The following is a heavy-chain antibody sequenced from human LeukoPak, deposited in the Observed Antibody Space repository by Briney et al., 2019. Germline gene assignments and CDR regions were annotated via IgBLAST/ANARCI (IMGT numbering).Heavy chain of an antibody. Sequence: GGSLRLSCAASGFTFSSYWMSWVRQAPGKGLEWVANIKQGGSEKYYVDSVKGRFTISRDNAKKSLNLQMNSVRAEDTAVYYCARGVWQQLATFDYWGQGTLVTVSS. D-gene: IGHD6-13*01. CDR3: ARGVWQQLATFDY. V-gene: IGHV3-7*01. CDR2: IKQGGSEK. J-gene: IGHJ4*02. CDR1: GFTFSSYW.